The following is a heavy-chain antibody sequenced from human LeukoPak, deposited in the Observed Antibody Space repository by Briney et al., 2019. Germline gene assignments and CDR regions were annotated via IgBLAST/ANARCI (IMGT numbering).Heavy chain of an antibody. D-gene: IGHD3-10*01. Sequence: ASVKVSCKASGYTFTTYGISWVRQAPGQGLEWVGWISPYNGYTNYAQKLQGRVTMTTDTSTNTAYMDLRSLRSDDTAVYYCARDHWSHYYGSGGQNYFDPWGQGTLVIVSS. CDR1: GYTFTTYG. CDR3: ARDHWSHYYGSGGQNYFDP. CDR2: ISPYNGYT. V-gene: IGHV1-18*01. J-gene: IGHJ5*02.